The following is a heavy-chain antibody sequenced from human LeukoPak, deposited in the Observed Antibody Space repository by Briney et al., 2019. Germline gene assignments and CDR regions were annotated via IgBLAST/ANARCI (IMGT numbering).Heavy chain of an antibody. J-gene: IGHJ4*02. V-gene: IGHV3-30*02. D-gene: IGHD3-22*01. CDR1: GFTFSSYG. Sequence: GGSLRLSCAASGFTFSSYGMHWVRQAPGKGLEWVAFIRYDGTNKYYAESVKGQFTISRDNSKNTLSLQMNSLRAEDTAVYYCAKKGYDSSGYYFDYWGQGTLVTVSS. CDR2: IRYDGTNK. CDR3: AKKGYDSSGYYFDY.